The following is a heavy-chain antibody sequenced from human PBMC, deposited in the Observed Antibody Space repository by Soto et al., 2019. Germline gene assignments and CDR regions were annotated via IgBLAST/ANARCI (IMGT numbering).Heavy chain of an antibody. CDR3: ARRLKDDSGSSPYSSAFDV. Sequence: GESLEISCQASGYPFSKYWIAWVRQIPGKGLEYVGIVYPGDSDTQYSPSFQGQVTISVDTSTSTAYMQWNSLKASDSATYYLARRLKDDSGSSPYSSAFDVWGRGTTVTVSS. J-gene: IGHJ6*02. D-gene: IGHD3-3*01. CDR1: GYPFSKYW. CDR2: VYPGDSDT. V-gene: IGHV5-51*01.